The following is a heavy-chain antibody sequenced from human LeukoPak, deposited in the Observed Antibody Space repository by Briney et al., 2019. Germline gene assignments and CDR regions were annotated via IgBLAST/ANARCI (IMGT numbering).Heavy chain of an antibody. CDR1: GFTFSRFW. V-gene: IGHV3-7*01. D-gene: IGHD6-19*01. J-gene: IGHJ4*02. Sequence: PGGSLRLSCAASGFTFSRFWMSWVRQAPGKGLEWMANIKQDGSEKYYVDSVKGRFTISRDNAKNSLYLQMNRLRAEDTAVYYCASGHEYGWYQDHWGQGTLVTVSS. CDR2: IKQDGSEK. CDR3: ASGHEYGWYQDH.